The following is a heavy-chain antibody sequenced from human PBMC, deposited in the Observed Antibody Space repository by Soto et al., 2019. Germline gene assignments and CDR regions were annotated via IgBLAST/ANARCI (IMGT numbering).Heavy chain of an antibody. CDR3: ARDQGVVVTADNWFDP. Sequence: SETLSLTCTVSGGSITDYSWVWIRQPAGKGLGWIGRIFSSGSTNYNPSLKGRITMSLDTSKNQFSLKLNSATATDTAVYFCARDQGVVVTADNWFDPWGQGILVTVSS. CDR1: GGSITDYS. V-gene: IGHV4-4*07. D-gene: IGHD2-21*02. J-gene: IGHJ5*02. CDR2: IFSSGST.